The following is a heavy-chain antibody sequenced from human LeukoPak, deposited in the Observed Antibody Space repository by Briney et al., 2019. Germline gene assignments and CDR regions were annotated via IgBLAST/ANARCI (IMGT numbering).Heavy chain of an antibody. J-gene: IGHJ4*02. CDR2: IYTSGST. D-gene: IGHD6-6*01. CDR1: GGSISSYY. Sequence: SETLSLTCTVSGGSISSYYWSWIRQPAGKGLEWIGRIYTSGSTNYNPSLKSRVIISIDTSKNQFSLRLSSVTAADTAVYYCATTARHCSDYWGQGTLVTVSS. V-gene: IGHV4-4*07. CDR3: ATTARHCSDY.